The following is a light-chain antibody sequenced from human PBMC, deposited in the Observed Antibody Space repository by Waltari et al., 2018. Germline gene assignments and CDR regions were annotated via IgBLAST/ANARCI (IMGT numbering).Light chain of an antibody. CDR1: NSDVGSYNV. J-gene: IGLJ2*01. V-gene: IGLV2-23*01. CDR3: SSYAGDNIVV. Sequence: QSALTQPASVSGSLGQSITISCTGTNSDVGSYNVVSWHQQHPGKAPKLLLYGGTKRPLGVSTRCSGSKSGNTASMTISGRQAEDEADYYCSSYAGDNIVVFGGGTRLTVV. CDR2: GGT.